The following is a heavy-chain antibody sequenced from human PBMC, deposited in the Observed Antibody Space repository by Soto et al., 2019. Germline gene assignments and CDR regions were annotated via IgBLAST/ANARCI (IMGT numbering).Heavy chain of an antibody. CDR1: GFTFSSYS. J-gene: IGHJ4*02. CDR2: ISSSSSYI. V-gene: IGHV3-21*01. Sequence: EVQLVESGGGLVKPGGSLRLSCAASGFTFSSYSMNWVRQAPGKGLEWVSSISSSSSYIYYADSVKGRFTISRDNAKNSLYLQMNSLRAEDTAVYYCAAWADYTHCSGGSCYSEASFDYWGQGTLVTVSS. D-gene: IGHD2-15*01. CDR3: AAWADYTHCSGGSCYSEASFDY.